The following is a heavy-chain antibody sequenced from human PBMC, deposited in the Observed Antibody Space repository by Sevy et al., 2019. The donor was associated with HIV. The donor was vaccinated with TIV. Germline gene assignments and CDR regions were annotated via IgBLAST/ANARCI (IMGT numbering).Heavy chain of an antibody. CDR2: LSFGCGEI. J-gene: IGHJ4*02. CDR3: AREGCTKPHDY. CDR1: GLTFSKYS. V-gene: IGHV3-23*01. D-gene: IGHD2-8*01. Sequence: GGSLRLSYAASGLTFSKYSMSWVRQPPGKGLEWVSTLSFGCGEINYADSVKGRFTISRDNSKSSVYLQMNNLRPEDTAVYYCAREGCTKPHDYWGQGTLVTVSS.